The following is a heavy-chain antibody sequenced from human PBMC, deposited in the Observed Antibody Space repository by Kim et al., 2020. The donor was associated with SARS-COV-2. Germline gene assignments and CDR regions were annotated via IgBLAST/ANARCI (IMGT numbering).Heavy chain of an antibody. CDR3: ARSGETQAED. Sequence: STNYNPSLKSRVTMSVDTSKNQFSLKLSSVTAADTAVYYCARSGETQAEDWGQGTLVTVSS. CDR2: ST. J-gene: IGHJ4*02. D-gene: IGHD3-16*01. V-gene: IGHV4-59*10.